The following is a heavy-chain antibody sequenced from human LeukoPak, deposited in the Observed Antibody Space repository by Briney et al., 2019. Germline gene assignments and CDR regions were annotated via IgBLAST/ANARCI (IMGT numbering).Heavy chain of an antibody. CDR2: IYYSGST. D-gene: IGHD4-17*01. Sequence: PSETLSLTCTVSGGSISNYYWSWIRQPPGKGLEWIGYIYYSGSTNYNPSLKSRVTISVDTSKNQFSLKLNSVTAADTAVYYCARAPNSGDHIDYWGQGTLVTVSS. V-gene: IGHV4-59*01. J-gene: IGHJ4*02. CDR3: ARAPNSGDHIDY. CDR1: GGSISNYY.